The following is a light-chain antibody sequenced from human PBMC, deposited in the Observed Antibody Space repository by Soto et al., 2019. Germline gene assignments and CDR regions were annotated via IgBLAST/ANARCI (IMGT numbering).Light chain of an antibody. CDR1: QSIVTY. J-gene: IGKJ1*01. V-gene: IGKV1-39*01. CDR3: QQSYSTPPWT. CDR2: AAS. Sequence: DIQMTQSPSSPSASVGDRVTITCRASQSIVTYLNWYLQKPGKAPKLLIYAASNLQSGVPSRFSGSGSGTDFTLTISSLQPEDFATYFCQQSYSTPPWTFGQGTE.